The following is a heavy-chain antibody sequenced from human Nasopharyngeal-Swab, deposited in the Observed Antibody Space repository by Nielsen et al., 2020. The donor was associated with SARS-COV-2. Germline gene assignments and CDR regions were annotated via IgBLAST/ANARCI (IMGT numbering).Heavy chain of an antibody. D-gene: IGHD1-26*01. CDR3: AKVFDSAWATGAFDI. CDR1: GFTFSSYG. V-gene: IGHV3-30*18. Sequence: GGSLRLSCAASGFTFSSYGMHWVRQAPGKGLEWVAVISYDGSNKYYADSVKSRFTISRDNSKNTLYLQMNSLRAEDTAVYYCAKVFDSAWATGAFDIWGQGTMVTVSS. CDR2: ISYDGSNK. J-gene: IGHJ3*02.